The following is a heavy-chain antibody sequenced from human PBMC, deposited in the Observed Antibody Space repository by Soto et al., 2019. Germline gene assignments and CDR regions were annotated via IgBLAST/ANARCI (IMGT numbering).Heavy chain of an antibody. Sequence: GGSLRLSCAASGFTFSHYWMHWVRQPSGKGLLWVSRISPDGGSTNYAGSVEGRFTVSRDNAENTLYLQLNSLRHDDTAEYYCVRGTSDWYGIDYWGQGTLVTVSS. J-gene: IGHJ4*02. V-gene: IGHV3-74*01. CDR3: VRGTSDWYGIDY. CDR2: ISPDGGST. CDR1: GFTFSHYW. D-gene: IGHD3-9*01.